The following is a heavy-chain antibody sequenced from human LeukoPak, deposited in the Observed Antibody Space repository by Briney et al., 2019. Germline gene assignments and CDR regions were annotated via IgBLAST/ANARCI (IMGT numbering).Heavy chain of an antibody. Sequence: GGSLRLSCAASGFTFDDYAMHWVRQAPGKGLEWVAVVSSDDRNKYYADSVKGRFTISRDNSRNMLFLQMNTLSAEDTGVYYCAKGCDTDCFHFDYWGQGILVTVSS. CDR2: VSSDDRNK. CDR1: GFTFDDYA. J-gene: IGHJ4*02. CDR3: AKGCDTDCFHFDY. D-gene: IGHD2-15*01. V-gene: IGHV3-30-3*01.